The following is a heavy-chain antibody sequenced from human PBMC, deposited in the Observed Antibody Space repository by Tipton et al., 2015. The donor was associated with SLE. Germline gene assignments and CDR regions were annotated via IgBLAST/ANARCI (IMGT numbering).Heavy chain of an antibody. CDR1: GGSISSYY. V-gene: IGHV4-59*01. J-gene: IGHJ3*02. CDR3: ASVPGYYDSSGPDASDI. Sequence: TLSLTCTVSGGSISSYYWSWIRQPPGKGLEWIGYIYYSGSTNDNPSLKSRVTISVDTSKNRFSLKLSSVTAADTAVYYCASVPGYYDSSGPDASDIWGQGTMVTVSS. CDR2: IYYSGST. D-gene: IGHD3-22*01.